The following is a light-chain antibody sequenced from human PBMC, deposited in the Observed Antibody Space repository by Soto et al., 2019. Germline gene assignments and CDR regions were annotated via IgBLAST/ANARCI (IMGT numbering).Light chain of an antibody. V-gene: IGLV2-23*01. J-gene: IGLJ2*01. CDR2: EGS. Sequence: QSALTQPGSLSGSPGQSITISCSGTSNDIGTYNLVSWYQQHPGKAPKLIIFEGSRLPSGVSSRFSGSKSGNTASLTISGLRPEDEADYYCSSYAGSNILVVFGGGTKRTVL. CDR1: SNDIGTYNL. CDR3: SSYAGSNILVV.